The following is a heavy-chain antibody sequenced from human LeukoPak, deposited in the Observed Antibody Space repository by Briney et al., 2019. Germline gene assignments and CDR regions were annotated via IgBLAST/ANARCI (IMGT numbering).Heavy chain of an antibody. V-gene: IGHV3-23*01. CDR2: IHGNGETT. CDR1: GFMFSRYG. CDR3: GRDPNGDYVGAFEF. D-gene: IGHD3-16*01. Sequence: GGSLRPSCVGSGFMFSRYGLIWVRQAPGKGLEWVSGIHGNGETTYYGDSVKGRFTISRDNSKSTLYLQMNSLRVEDTAEYFCGRDPNGDYVGAFEFWGQGTKVAVSS. J-gene: IGHJ3*01.